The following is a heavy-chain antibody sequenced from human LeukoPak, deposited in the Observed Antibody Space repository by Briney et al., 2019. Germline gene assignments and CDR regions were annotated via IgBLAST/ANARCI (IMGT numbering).Heavy chain of an antibody. CDR2: IIPIFGTA. CDR3: ARDGFMYYYDSSGYPSLDY. J-gene: IGHJ4*02. V-gene: IGHV1-69*15. CDR1: GGTFSSYA. Sequence: SVKVSCKASGGTFSSYAISWVRQAPGQGFEWSGRIIPIFGTANYAQKFQGRVTITADESTSTAYMELSSLRSEDTAVYYCARDGFMYYYDSSGYPSLDYWGQGTLVTVSS. D-gene: IGHD3-22*01.